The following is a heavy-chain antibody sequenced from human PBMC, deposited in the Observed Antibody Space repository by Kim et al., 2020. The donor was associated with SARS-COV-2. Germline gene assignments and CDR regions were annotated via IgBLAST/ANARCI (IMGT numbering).Heavy chain of an antibody. CDR2: INHSGST. CDR1: GGSFSGYY. D-gene: IGHD3-22*01. V-gene: IGHV4-34*01. J-gene: IGHJ3*02. Sequence: SETLSLTCAVYGGSFSGYYWSWIRQPPGKGLEWIGEINHSGSTNYNPSLKSRVTISVDTSKNQFSLKLSSVTAADTAVYYCARGAGFTMIVRGDAFDIWGQGTMVTVSS. CDR3: ARGAGFTMIVRGDAFDI.